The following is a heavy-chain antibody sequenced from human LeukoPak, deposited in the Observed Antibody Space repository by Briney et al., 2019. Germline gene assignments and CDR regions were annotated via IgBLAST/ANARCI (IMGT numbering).Heavy chain of an antibody. D-gene: IGHD2-8*01. CDR3: AKDRRLCTSTFCSGDHFDS. V-gene: IGHV3-23*01. CDR2: ISHTCHRT. J-gene: IGHJ4*02. Sequence: PGGSLRLSCATSGFTFANYALAWVRQAPGKGLQPVSYISHTCHRTYYADSVLGRFTVSRDNSKNTLYLEMKGLRVEDTALYYCAKDRRLCTSTFCSGDHFDSWGQGTLVTDSS. CDR1: GFTFANYA.